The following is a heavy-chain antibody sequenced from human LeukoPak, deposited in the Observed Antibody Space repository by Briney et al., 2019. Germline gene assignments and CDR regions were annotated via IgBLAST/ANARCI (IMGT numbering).Heavy chain of an antibody. D-gene: IGHD2-15*01. CDR2: IYYSGNT. CDR1: GDSISTSNSY. J-gene: IGHJ5*02. V-gene: IGHV4-39*07. Sequence: SETLSLTCTVSGDSISTSNSYWGWIRQPPGKGLEWIGSIYYSGNTYYNASLKSRVTISVDTSKNQFSLKLSSVTAADTAVYYCARGGLCRGRSGGSCYSGDWFDPWGQGTLVTVSS. CDR3: ARGGLCRGRSGGSCYSGDWFDP.